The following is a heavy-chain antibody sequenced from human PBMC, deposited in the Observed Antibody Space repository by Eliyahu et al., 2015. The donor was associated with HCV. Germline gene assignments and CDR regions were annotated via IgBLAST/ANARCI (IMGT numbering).Heavy chain of an antibody. D-gene: IGHD3-10*01. V-gene: IGHV1-2*06. CDR2: INPNSGGT. Sequence: QVQLVQSGAEVKKPGASVKVSCXASGYXFTGYXXHWVRXAPGQGLEWMGRINPNSGGTNYAQKFQGRVTMTRDTSISTAYMELSRLRSDDTAVYYCARAAPADRRAVSGWFGENDYWGQGTLVTVSS. CDR1: GYXFTGYX. CDR3: ARAAPADRRAVSGWFGENDY. J-gene: IGHJ4*02.